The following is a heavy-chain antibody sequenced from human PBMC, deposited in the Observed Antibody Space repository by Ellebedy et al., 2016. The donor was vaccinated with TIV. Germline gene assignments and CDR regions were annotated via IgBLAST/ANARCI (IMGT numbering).Heavy chain of an antibody. Sequence: GESLKISCAASGFTFSLFAMHWVRQAPGKGLEWLSVISGDGSSTYFTDSVKGRLTITRDNSKNTLYLQMNRLTTEDTAVYYCAKGSSSGFNYDRVGFDNWGQGILVTVSS. D-gene: IGHD3-22*01. V-gene: IGHV3-23*01. CDR1: GFTFSLFA. CDR3: AKGSSSGFNYDRVGFDN. J-gene: IGHJ4*02. CDR2: ISGDGSST.